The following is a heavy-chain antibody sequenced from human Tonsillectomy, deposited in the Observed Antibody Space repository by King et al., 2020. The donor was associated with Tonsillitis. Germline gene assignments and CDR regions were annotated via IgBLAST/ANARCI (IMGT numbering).Heavy chain of an antibody. V-gene: IGHV3-23*04. CDR3: AKSRTYVVMGAFDI. D-gene: IGHD3-22*01. CDR1: GFTFSSYA. CDR2: ISGSGGST. J-gene: IGHJ3*02. Sequence: VQLVESGGGLVQPGGSLRLSCAASGFTFSSYAMSWVRQAPGKGLEWVSAISGSGGSTYYADSVKGRFTLSRDNSKNTRYLQMNSLSGEDTAVYYCAKSRTYVVMGAFDIWGQGTMVTVSS.